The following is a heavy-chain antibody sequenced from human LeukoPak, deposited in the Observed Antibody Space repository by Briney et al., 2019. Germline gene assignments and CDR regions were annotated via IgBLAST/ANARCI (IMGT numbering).Heavy chain of an antibody. CDR3: ARDAYADFDY. D-gene: IGHD2-2*01. Sequence: PGGSLRLSCAASGFSFSNYWMHWVRQAPGKGLVWFSRINSDGTNIRYADSVKGRFTISKDNAKTPLYLQMNSLRAEDTAVYYCARDAYADFDYWGQGTLVTVSS. V-gene: IGHV3-74*01. CDR2: INSDGTNI. CDR1: GFSFSNYW. J-gene: IGHJ4*02.